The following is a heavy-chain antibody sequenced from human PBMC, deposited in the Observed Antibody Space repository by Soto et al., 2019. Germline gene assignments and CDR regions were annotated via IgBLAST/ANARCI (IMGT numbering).Heavy chain of an antibody. CDR3: ARDIGYYYDSSGSLGFDI. D-gene: IGHD3-22*01. Sequence: SETLSLTCTVSGGSIRNYYWSWIRQPPGKGLEWVGYILDRGSTKYNPSLKSRLTILVDTSKNQVSLELSSVTAADTAVYYCARDIGYYYDSSGSLGFDIWGQGIMVTVSS. CDR2: ILDRGST. CDR1: GGSIRNYY. J-gene: IGHJ3*02. V-gene: IGHV4-59*01.